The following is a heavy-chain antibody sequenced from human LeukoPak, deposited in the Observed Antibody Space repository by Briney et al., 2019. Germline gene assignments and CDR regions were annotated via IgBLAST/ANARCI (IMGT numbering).Heavy chain of an antibody. Sequence: SETLSLTCTVSGGSISSYYWSWIRQPPGKGLEWIGYIYYSGSTNYNPSLKSRVTISVGTSKNQFSLKLSSVTAADTAVYYCARHHYDSSGYYEFDPWGQGTLVTVSS. CDR2: IYYSGST. CDR3: ARHHYDSSGYYEFDP. J-gene: IGHJ5*02. CDR1: GGSISSYY. D-gene: IGHD3-22*01. V-gene: IGHV4-59*08.